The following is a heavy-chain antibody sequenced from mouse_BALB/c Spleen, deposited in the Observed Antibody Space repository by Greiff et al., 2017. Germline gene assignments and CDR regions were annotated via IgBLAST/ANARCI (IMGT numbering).Heavy chain of an antibody. CDR1: GYAFSSYW. Sequence: QVQLKESGAELVRPGSSVKISCKASGYAFSSYWMNWVKQRPGQGLEWIGQIYPGDGDTNYNGKFKGKATLTADKSSSTAYMQLSSLTSEDSAVYFCARRGGNYPYYAMDYWGQGTSVTVSS. CDR2: IYPGDGDT. D-gene: IGHD2-1*01. J-gene: IGHJ4*01. V-gene: IGHV1-80*01. CDR3: ARRGGNYPYYAMDY.